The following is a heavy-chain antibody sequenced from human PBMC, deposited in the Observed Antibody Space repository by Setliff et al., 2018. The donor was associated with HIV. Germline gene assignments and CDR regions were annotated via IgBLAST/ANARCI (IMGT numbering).Heavy chain of an antibody. J-gene: IGHJ3*01. CDR2: IIPIFKSA. Sequence: ASVKVSCKVSGGTFTRNCISWVRQAPGQGLEWMGGIIPIFKSADYAQKFQGRVTITTDESTSTAYMDLSSLKSEDTAIYYCARTSGDAYNYEGAFDVWGQGTLVTVSS. CDR3: ARTSGDAYNYEGAFDV. V-gene: IGHV1-69*05. CDR1: GGTFTRNC. D-gene: IGHD5-12*01.